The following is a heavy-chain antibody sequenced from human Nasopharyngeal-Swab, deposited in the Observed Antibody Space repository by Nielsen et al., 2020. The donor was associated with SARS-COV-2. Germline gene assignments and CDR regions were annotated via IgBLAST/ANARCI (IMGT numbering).Heavy chain of an antibody. CDR1: GFTFSSYA. Sequence: LKISCAASGFTFSSYAMHWVRQAPGKGLEWVAVISYDGSNKYYADSVKGRFTISRDNSKNTLYLQMNSLRAEDTAVYYCARDLWPAFIASHGMDVWGQGTTVTVSS. V-gene: IGHV3-30*04. D-gene: IGHD6-6*01. J-gene: IGHJ6*02. CDR2: ISYDGSNK. CDR3: ARDLWPAFIASHGMDV.